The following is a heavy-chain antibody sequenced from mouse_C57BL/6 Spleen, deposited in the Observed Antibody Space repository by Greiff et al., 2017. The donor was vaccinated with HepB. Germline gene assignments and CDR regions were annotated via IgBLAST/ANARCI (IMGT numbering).Heavy chain of an antibody. J-gene: IGHJ2*01. V-gene: IGHV14-4*01. CDR2: IDPENGDT. CDR1: GFNIKDDY. D-gene: IGHD2-12*01. CDR3: TFYYSYYFDY. Sequence: EVQLQQSGAELVRPGASVKLSCTASGFNIKDDYMHWVKQRPEQGLEWIGWIDPENGDTEYASKFQGKATIPADPSSTTAYLQLSSLTSEDTAVYYCTFYYSYYFDYWGQGTTLTVSS.